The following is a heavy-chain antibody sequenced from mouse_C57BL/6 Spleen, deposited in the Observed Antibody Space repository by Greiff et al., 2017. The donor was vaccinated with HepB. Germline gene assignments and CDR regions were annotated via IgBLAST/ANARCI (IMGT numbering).Heavy chain of an antibody. Sequence: QVQLQQSGPELVKPGASVKISCKASGYAFSSSWMNWVKQRPGKGLEWIGRIYPGDGDTNYNGKFKGKATLTADKSSSTAYMQLSSLTSEDSAVYFCARDRLRRDYIDYWGQGTTLTVSS. V-gene: IGHV1-82*01. CDR2: IYPGDGDT. CDR1: GYAFSSSW. CDR3: ARDRLRRDYIDY. D-gene: IGHD2-12*01. J-gene: IGHJ2*01.